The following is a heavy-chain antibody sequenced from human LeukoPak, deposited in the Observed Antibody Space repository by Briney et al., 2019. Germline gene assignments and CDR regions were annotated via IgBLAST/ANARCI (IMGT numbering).Heavy chain of an antibody. CDR1: GGSISSSSYY. CDR2: IYYSGST. V-gene: IGHV4-39*01. Sequence: SDTLSLTCTVSGGSISSSSYYWGWIRQPPGKGLEWIGSIYYSGSTYYNPSLKSRVTISVDTSKNQFSLKLSSVTAADTAVYYCARLGDYYDSSGYYIRPAIFSYWGQGTLVTVSS. D-gene: IGHD3-22*01. CDR3: ARLGDYYDSSGYYIRPAIFSY. J-gene: IGHJ4*02.